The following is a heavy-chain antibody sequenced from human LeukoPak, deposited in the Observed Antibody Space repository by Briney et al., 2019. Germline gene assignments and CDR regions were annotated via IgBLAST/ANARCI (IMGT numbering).Heavy chain of an antibody. CDR2: IYYSGST. V-gene: IGHV4-39*01. CDR1: GGSVISRSDH. CDR3: ARHNLQNSITWNFDS. J-gene: IGHJ4*02. D-gene: IGHD6-13*01. Sequence: SETLSLTCTVSGGSVISRSDHWGWIRQPPGKGLEWIGSIYYSGSTYHNPSLKSRVTISVDTSKNQFSLKLSSVTAADTAVYYCARHNLQNSITWNFDSWGQGTLVTVSS.